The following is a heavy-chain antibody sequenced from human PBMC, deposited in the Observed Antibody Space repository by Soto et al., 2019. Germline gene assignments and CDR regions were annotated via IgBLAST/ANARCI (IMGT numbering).Heavy chain of an antibody. CDR3: ARSPYTTGYHYAMDV. J-gene: IGHJ6*02. V-gene: IGHV3-33*01. CDR2: IWYDGSNR. CDR1: GFSFSLYG. Sequence: GGSLRLSCAASGFSFSLYGMQWVRQAPGKGLEWVAVIWYDGSNRYYADSVKGRFTISRDNSKNTLYLQMNSLRAEDTAVYHCARSPYTTGYHYAMDVWGQGTTVTV. D-gene: IGHD3-9*01.